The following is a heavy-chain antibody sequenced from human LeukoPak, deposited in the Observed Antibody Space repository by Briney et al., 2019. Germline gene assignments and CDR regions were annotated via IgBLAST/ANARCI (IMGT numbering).Heavy chain of an antibody. CDR2: ISSSSSYI. Sequence: GGSLRLSCAASGFTFSSYSMNWVRQAPGKGLEWVSSISSSSSYIYYADSVKGRFTISRDNAKNSLYLQMNSLRAEDTAVYYCAKDPYPAAIFGNWFDPWGQGTLVTVSS. J-gene: IGHJ5*02. V-gene: IGHV3-21*01. D-gene: IGHD2-2*01. CDR3: AKDPYPAAIFGNWFDP. CDR1: GFTFSSYS.